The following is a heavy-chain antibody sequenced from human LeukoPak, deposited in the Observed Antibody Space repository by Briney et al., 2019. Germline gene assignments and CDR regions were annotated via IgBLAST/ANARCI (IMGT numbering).Heavy chain of an antibody. CDR3: ARDRANYYYGSGSSYYYYYMDV. J-gene: IGHJ6*03. CDR2: IKQDGSEK. CDR1: GFTFSSYW. D-gene: IGHD3-10*01. V-gene: IGHV3-7*01. Sequence: GGSLRLSCAASGFTFSSYWMSWVRQAPGKGLEWVANIKQDGSEKYYVDSVKGRFTISRDNAKNSLYLQMNSLRAEDTAVYYCARDRANYYYGSGSSYYYYYMDVWGKGTTVTVSS.